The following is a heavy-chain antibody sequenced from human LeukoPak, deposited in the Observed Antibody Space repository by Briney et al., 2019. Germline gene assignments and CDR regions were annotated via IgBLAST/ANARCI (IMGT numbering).Heavy chain of an antibody. D-gene: IGHD3/OR15-3a*01. J-gene: IGHJ4*02. CDR3: ARHFGT. CDR2: IHHDGRI. CDR1: GGSIDSTNW. V-gene: IGHV4/OR15-8*01. Sequence: SETLSLTCDVSGGSIDSTNWWNWVRQPPGKGLEWIGKIHHDGRINYNPSLKSRVTISVDTSKNQFSLKLRSVTAADTAVYYCARHFGTWGQGTLVTVSS.